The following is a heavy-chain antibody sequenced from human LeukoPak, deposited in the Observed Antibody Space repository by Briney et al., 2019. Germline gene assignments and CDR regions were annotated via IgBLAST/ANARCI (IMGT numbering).Heavy chain of an antibody. V-gene: IGHV3-48*01. D-gene: IGHD2-21*02. CDR2: ISISSSTI. Sequence: GGSLRLSCAASGFSFSSYGMNWVRQAPGKGLEWVSYISISSSTIYYADSVKGRFTISRDNAKNSLYLQMNSLRAEDTAVYYCAKDSCGGDCYSLDYWGQGTLVTVSS. CDR1: GFSFSSYG. J-gene: IGHJ4*02. CDR3: AKDSCGGDCYSLDY.